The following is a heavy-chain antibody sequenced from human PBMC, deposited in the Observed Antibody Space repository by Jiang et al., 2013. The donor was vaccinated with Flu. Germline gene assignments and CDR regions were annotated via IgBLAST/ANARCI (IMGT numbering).Heavy chain of an antibody. J-gene: IGHJ6*04. CDR3: ARDVSPRYSGYDSYYYGMDV. D-gene: IGHD5-12*01. V-gene: IGHV3-33*01. Sequence: WYDGSNKYYADSVKGRFTISRDNSKNTLYLQMNSLRAEDTAVYYCARDVSPRYSGYDSYYYGMDVWGKGTTVTVSS. CDR2: WYDGSNK.